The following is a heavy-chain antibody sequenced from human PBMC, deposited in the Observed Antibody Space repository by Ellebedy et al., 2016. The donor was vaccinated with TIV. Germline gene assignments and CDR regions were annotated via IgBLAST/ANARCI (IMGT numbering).Heavy chain of an antibody. V-gene: IGHV3-30*04. CDR2: TSFDGSVK. D-gene: IGHD3-10*01. CDR3: VRGETYYSGSSDYGFEY. Sequence: GGSLRLSXAASGFTFSDYSLHWVRQAPGEGLEWLALTSFDGSVKYHADSVQGRFIISRDNSKKTLYLQMSSLGVEDTAVYYCVRGETYYSGSSDYGFEYWGQGSLVTVSS. CDR1: GFTFSDYS. J-gene: IGHJ4*02.